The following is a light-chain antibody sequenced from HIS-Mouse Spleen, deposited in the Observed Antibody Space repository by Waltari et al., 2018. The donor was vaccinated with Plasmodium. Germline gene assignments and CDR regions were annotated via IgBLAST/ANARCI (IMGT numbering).Light chain of an antibody. V-gene: IGLV2-23*01. CDR1: SSAVGSYNL. J-gene: IGLJ1*01. Sequence: QSALTQPASVSGSPGQSITISCTGTSSAVGSYNLVSWYQQPPGKAPKLMIYEGSKRPSRVSNRFSGSKSGNTASLTISGLQAEDEADYYCCSYAGSSTYVFGTGTKVTVL. CDR3: CSYAGSSTYV. CDR2: EGS.